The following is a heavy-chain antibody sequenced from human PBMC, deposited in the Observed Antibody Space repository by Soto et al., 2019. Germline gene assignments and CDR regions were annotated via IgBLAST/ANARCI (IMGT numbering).Heavy chain of an antibody. CDR2: IYPGDSDT. D-gene: IGHD3-9*01. CDR3: ARLDDILTGYPSYFDY. V-gene: IGHV5-51*01. CDR1: GYSFTSYW. Sequence: GESLKISCKGSGYSFTSYWIGWVRQMPGKGLEWMGIIYPGDSDTRYSPSFQGQVTISADKSISTAYLQWSSLKASDTAMYYCARLDDILTGYPSYFDYWGQGPLVTVYS. J-gene: IGHJ4*02.